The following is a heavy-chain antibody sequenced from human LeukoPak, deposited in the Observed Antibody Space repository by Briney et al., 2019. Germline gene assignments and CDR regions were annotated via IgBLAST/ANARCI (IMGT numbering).Heavy chain of an antibody. Sequence: GGSLTLSCAASGFIFSTYNMNWVRQAPGKGLEWVSSISSSSTYIYYGDSVKGRFTISRDNAKSSLYLQMNSLRVDDTALYYCAGGRTDFCDIWGQGTMVTVSS. CDR3: AGGRTDFCDI. CDR2: ISSSSTYI. V-gene: IGHV3-21*01. J-gene: IGHJ3*02. CDR1: GFIFSTYN. D-gene: IGHD3-3*01.